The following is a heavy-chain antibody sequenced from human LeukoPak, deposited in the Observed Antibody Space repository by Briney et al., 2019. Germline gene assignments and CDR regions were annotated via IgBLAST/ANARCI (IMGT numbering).Heavy chain of an antibody. Sequence: TGGSLRLSCAASVFTFSSYSMNWVREAPGGGLEWGSSISSSSSYIYYADSVRGRFTISRDKAKNSLYLQMNSVRAEDTAVYYCARVPYYYDSSGYEDYWGQGTLVTVSS. J-gene: IGHJ4*02. CDR2: ISSSSSYI. CDR3: ARVPYYYDSSGYEDY. V-gene: IGHV3-21*01. D-gene: IGHD3-22*01. CDR1: VFTFSSYS.